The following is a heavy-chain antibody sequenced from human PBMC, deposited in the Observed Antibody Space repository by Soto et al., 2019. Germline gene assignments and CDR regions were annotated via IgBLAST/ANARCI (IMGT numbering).Heavy chain of an antibody. J-gene: IGHJ6*02. V-gene: IGHV3-9*01. CDR1: GFTFDDYA. D-gene: IGHD3-3*01. CDR3: AKGDLPANRALRFLEWSLGYYYYYGMDV. Sequence: GGSLRLSCAASGFTFDDYAMHWVRQAPGKGLEWVSGISWNSGSTGYADSVKGRFTISRDNAKNSLYLQMNSLRAEDTALYCCAKGDLPANRALRFLEWSLGYYYYYGMDVWGQGTTVTVSS. CDR2: ISWNSGST.